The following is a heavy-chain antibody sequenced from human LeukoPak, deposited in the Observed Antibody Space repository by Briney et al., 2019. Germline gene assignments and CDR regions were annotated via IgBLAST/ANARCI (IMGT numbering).Heavy chain of an antibody. V-gene: IGHV1-2*02. Sequence: AASVKVSCKASGYTFTDYYIHWVRQAPGQGLEWMGWINPNSGGTNYAQKFQGRVTVTRDTSISTAYLDLSSLMFDDTAIYYCTRGGSLCSGTSCFLNWFGRWGQGTLVTVSS. CDR1: GYTFTDYY. CDR3: TRGGSLCSGTSCFLNWFGR. CDR2: INPNSGGT. D-gene: IGHD2-2*01. J-gene: IGHJ5*02.